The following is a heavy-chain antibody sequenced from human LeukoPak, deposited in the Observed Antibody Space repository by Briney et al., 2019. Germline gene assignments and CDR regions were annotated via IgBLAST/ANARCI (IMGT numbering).Heavy chain of an antibody. CDR1: GFTFDDYA. CDR3: AKGMDTAMETFDY. CDR2: ISWNSGSI. D-gene: IGHD5-18*01. Sequence: GGSLRLSCAASGFTFDDYAMHWVRQAPGKGLERVSGISWNSGSIGYADSVKGRFTISRDNAKNSLYLQMNSLRAEDTAVYYCAKGMDTAMETFDYWGQGTLVTVSS. V-gene: IGHV3-9*01. J-gene: IGHJ4*02.